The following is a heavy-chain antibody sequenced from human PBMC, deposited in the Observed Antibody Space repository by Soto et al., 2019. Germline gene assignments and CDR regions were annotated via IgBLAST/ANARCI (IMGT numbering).Heavy chain of an antibody. Sequence: GESLKISCRTSGYTFTSSWIAWVRQKPGKGLEWMGIIFPSDSDTRYSPSFQGQVTISADRSTSTVFLQWASLKASDTAVYFCARKDKSGYFNWFDPWGQGTLVTVSS. CDR2: IFPSDSDT. D-gene: IGHD3-22*01. CDR1: GYTFTSSW. V-gene: IGHV5-51*01. CDR3: ARKDKSGYFNWFDP. J-gene: IGHJ5*02.